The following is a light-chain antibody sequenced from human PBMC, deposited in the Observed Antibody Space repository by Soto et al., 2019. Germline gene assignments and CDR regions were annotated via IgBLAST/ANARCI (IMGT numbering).Light chain of an antibody. CDR2: GAS. CDR3: QQYNNWPPLT. Sequence: EILMTQSPATLSVSPGERATLSCRASQSVSSNLAWYQQKPGQAPRLLIYGASTRATGIPARFSGSGSGTEFTLTISSLQSEDFAVYHCQQYNNWPPLTFGGGTKVDIK. V-gene: IGKV3-15*01. J-gene: IGKJ4*01. CDR1: QSVSSN.